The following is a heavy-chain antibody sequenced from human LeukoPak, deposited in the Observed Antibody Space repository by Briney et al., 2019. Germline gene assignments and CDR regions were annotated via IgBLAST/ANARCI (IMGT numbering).Heavy chain of an antibody. Sequence: ASVKVSCKASGHAFTAYYMHWVRQAPGQGLEWMGWINPNSGGTNYAQKFQGRVTMTRDTSTSTAYMELSRLISDDTAVYDCARGGDQCFAGYYYGMDVGGKGPTVTVSS. D-gene: IGHD3-16*01. J-gene: IGHJ6*04. V-gene: IGHV1-2*02. CDR1: GHAFTAYY. CDR3: ARGGDQCFAGYYYGMDV. CDR2: INPNSGGT.